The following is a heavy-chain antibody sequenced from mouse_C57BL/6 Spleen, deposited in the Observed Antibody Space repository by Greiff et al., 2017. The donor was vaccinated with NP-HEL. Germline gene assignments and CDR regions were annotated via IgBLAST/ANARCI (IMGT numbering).Heavy chain of an antibody. CDR3: ARRRISYWYFDV. CDR1: GYSITSGYY. J-gene: IGHJ1*03. V-gene: IGHV3-6*01. CDR2: ISYDGSN. Sequence: EVQLQQSGPGLVKPSQSLSLTCSVTGYSITSGYYWNWIRQFPGNKLEWMGYISYDGSNNYNPSLKNRISITRDTAKNQFFLKLNSVTTEDTATYYCARRRISYWYFDVWGTGTTVTVSS.